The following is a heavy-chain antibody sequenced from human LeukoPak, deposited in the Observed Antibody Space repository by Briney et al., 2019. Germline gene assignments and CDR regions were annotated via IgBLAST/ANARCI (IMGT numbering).Heavy chain of an antibody. D-gene: IGHD6-6*01. CDR2: IYYSGST. CDR1: GGSISSYY. J-gene: IGHJ4*02. CDR3: ARLSLKGDSSSS. Sequence: SETLSLTCTVSGGSISSYYWSWIRQPPGKGLEWIGYIYYSGSTNYNPSLKSRVTISVDTSKNQFSLKLSSVTAADTAVYYCARLSLKGDSSSSRGQGTLVTVSS. V-gene: IGHV4-59*01.